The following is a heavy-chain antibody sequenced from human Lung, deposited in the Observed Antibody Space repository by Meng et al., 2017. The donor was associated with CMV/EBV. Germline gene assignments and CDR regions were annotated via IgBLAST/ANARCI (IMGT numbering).Heavy chain of an antibody. CDR1: GDSIGRRY. D-gene: IGHD1-26*01. CDR3: ARADEFCGKYYCDKVAFDV. Sequence: SETLFLXCTVSGDSIGRRYWGWIRQPPGKGLEWVGDISDSRKINYNASLKNRVTISLDTSRNQFSLKLDSVTTADTAVYFCARADEFCGKYYCDKVAFDVWGQGTVVXVSS. J-gene: IGHJ3*01. V-gene: IGHV4-59*11. CDR2: ISDSRKI.